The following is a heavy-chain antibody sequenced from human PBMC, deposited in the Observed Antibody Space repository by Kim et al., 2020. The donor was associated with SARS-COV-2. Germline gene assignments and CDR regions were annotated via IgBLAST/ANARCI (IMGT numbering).Heavy chain of an antibody. J-gene: IGHJ5*02. CDR1: GGSFSGYY. CDR3: ARRRRDGYNLRGVEFDP. D-gene: IGHD5-12*01. CDR2: INHSGST. V-gene: IGHV4-34*01. Sequence: SETLSLTCAVYGGSFSGYYWSWIRQPPGKGLEWIGEINHSGSTNYNPSLKSRVTISVDTSKNQFSLKLSSVTAADTAVYYCARRRRDGYNLRGVEFDPWGQGTLVTVSS.